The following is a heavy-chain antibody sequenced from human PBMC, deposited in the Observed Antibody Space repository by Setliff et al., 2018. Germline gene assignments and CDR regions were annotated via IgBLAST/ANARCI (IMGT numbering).Heavy chain of an antibody. J-gene: IGHJ4*02. CDR3: ARGYCSGGSCADFDY. CDR1: GYTFTNYA. D-gene: IGHD2-15*01. CDR2: INTNTGFP. Sequence: GASVKVSFKASGYTFTNYAMNWVRQAPGQGLEWMGWINTNTGFPTYAQGFTGRFVFSLDTSVSTAYLQISSVKAEDTAVYYCARGYCSGGSCADFDYWGQGTLVTVSS. V-gene: IGHV7-4-1*02.